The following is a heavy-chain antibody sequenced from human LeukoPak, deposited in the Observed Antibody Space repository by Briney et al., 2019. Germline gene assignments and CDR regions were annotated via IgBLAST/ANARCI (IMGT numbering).Heavy chain of an antibody. Sequence: SETLSLTCTVSGGSISNYYWSWIRQSAGKGLEWIGRIYAGGTANYNPSLKSRVTMSGDTSKNQLSLKLSSVTAADTAVYYCARDKYSSTDYYYYMDVWGKGTTVTVSS. CDR3: ARDKYSSTDYYYYMDV. CDR1: GGSISNYY. V-gene: IGHV4-4*07. CDR2: IYAGGTA. J-gene: IGHJ6*03. D-gene: IGHD5-18*01.